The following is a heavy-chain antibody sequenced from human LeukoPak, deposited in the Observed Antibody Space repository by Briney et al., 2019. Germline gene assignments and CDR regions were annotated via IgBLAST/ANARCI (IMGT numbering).Heavy chain of an antibody. Sequence: PSETLSLTCTVSGGSISSYYWSWIRQPAGKGLEWIGRIYTSGSTNYNPSLKGRVTMSVDTSKNQFSLKLSSVTAADTAVYYCARVIGNRANPFPYNWFDPWGQGALVTVSS. CDR2: IYTSGST. V-gene: IGHV4-4*07. J-gene: IGHJ5*02. D-gene: IGHD1-14*01. CDR3: ARVIGNRANPFPYNWFDP. CDR1: GGSISSYY.